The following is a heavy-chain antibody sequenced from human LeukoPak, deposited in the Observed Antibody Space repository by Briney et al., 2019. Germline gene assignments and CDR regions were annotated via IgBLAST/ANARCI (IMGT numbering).Heavy chain of an antibody. CDR2: IIPIFGTA. Sequence: SVKVSCKASGGTFSSYAISWVRQAPGQGLEWMGGIIPIFGTANYAQKFQGRATITADKSTSTAYMELSSLRSEDTAVYYCARDNSVRDEAWWFNPWGQGTLVTVSS. CDR3: ARDNSVRDEAWWFNP. J-gene: IGHJ5*02. V-gene: IGHV1-69*06. D-gene: IGHD5-24*01. CDR1: GGTFSSYA.